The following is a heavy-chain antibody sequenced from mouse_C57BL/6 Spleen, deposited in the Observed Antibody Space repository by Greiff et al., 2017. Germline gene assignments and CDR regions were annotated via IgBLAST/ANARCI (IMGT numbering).Heavy chain of an antibody. D-gene: IGHD2-14*01. Sequence: EVMLVESGGDLVKPGGSLKLSCAASGFTFSSYGMSWVRQTPDKRLEWVATISSGGSYTYYPDSVKGRFTISRDNAKNTLYLQMSSLKSEDTAMYYCARGGTPFDYWGQGTTLTVSS. CDR1: GFTFSSYG. CDR3: ARGGTPFDY. J-gene: IGHJ2*01. CDR2: ISSGGSYT. V-gene: IGHV5-6*01.